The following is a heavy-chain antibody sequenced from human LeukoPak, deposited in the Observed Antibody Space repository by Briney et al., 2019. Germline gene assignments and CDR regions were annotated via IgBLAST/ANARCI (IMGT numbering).Heavy chain of an antibody. CDR1: GFTFGGSG. Sequence: PGGSLRLSCAASGFTFGGSGVHWVRQAPGKGLEWVAFIRYDGSDKHYADSVKGRFTISRDNSKNTLYLQMNSLRAEDTAVYYCAGASDYDSRDYHFDYWGQGTLVTVSS. D-gene: IGHD3-22*01. V-gene: IGHV3-30*02. CDR2: IRYDGSDK. J-gene: IGHJ4*02. CDR3: AGASDYDSRDYHFDY.